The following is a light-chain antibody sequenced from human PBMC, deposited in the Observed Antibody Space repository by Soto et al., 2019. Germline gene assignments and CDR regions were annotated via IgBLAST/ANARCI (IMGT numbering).Light chain of an antibody. V-gene: IGKV3-11*01. CDR1: QSVCSS. J-gene: IGKJ5*01. CDR2: DAS. Sequence: EVVLTQSPATLSLSPGATATLSCGASQSVCSSLAWYQQKPGQAPRLLIYDASSRATGIPARFSGSGSGTDFALTISSLEPEDFAVHYCHHRGNGITFGQGTRLEIK. CDR3: HHRGNGIT.